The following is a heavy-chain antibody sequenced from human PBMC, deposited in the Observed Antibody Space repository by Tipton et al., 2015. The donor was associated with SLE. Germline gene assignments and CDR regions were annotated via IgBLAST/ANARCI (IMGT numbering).Heavy chain of an antibody. V-gene: IGHV4-61*01. D-gene: IGHD1-1*01. J-gene: IGHJ5*02. CDR3: ATLTGNNWFDP. CDR1: GASINSGTYY. CDR2: MYYTGTA. Sequence: TLSLTCTVSGASINSGTYYWSWIRQPPGKGLGWIGFMYYTGTASYNPSLKSRVTMSVDTSKNQFSLKVNSIIAADTAVYYCATLTGNNWFDPWGQGTLVTVSS.